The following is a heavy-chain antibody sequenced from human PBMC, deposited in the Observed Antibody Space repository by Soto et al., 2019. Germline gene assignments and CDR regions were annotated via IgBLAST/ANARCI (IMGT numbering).Heavy chain of an antibody. D-gene: IGHD3-22*01. CDR3: ARGYDSSGHEGDAFDI. CDR2: IYYSGST. Sequence: SETLSLTCTVSGGSIRSRSYYGGWIRQPPGKGLEWIGSIYYSGSTYYNPSLKSRVTISVDTSKNQFSLKLSSVTAADTAVYYCARGYDSSGHEGDAFDIWGQGTMVTVSS. CDR1: GGSIRSRSYY. V-gene: IGHV4-39*01. J-gene: IGHJ3*02.